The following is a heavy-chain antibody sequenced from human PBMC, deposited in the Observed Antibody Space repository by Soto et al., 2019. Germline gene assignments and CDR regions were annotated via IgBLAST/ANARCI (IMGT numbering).Heavy chain of an antibody. J-gene: IGHJ4*02. Sequence: QRLSCVASGFSITSFAMSWVRQAPGKGLEWASAISASGGSTYADSVKGRFTISRDNSKNTLYLQMNSLRVEDTAVYYCAKVLSSGSYSGALEYWGQGALVTVSS. CDR2: ISASGGST. CDR3: AKVLSSGSYSGALEY. D-gene: IGHD1-26*01. V-gene: IGHV3-23*01. CDR1: GFSITSFA.